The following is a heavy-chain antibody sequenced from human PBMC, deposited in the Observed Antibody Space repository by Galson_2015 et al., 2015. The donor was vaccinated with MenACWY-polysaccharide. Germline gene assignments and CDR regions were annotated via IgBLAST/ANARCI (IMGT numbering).Heavy chain of an antibody. CDR2: ISAYNGDI. CDR1: GYTFSTYG. V-gene: IGHV1-18*01. Sequence: SVKVSCKASGYTFSTYGISWVRQAPGQGLQWVGWISAYNGDIKYAQKFQDRVSMTTDRSTSTANLELRSLTSDDTAVYYCARDRGVPAGVLGRSMWFDPWGQGTLVTFSS. D-gene: IGHD2-2*01. CDR3: ARDRGVPAGVLGRSMWFDP. J-gene: IGHJ5*02.